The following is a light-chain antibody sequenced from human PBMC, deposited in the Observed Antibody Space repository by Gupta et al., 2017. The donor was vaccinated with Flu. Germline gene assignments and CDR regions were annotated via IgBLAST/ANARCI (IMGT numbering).Light chain of an antibody. J-gene: IGLJ3*02. CDR1: SSNIGARYG. CDR2: STT. Sequence: QSVLTQPPSVSGAPGQRVTISCTGSSSNIGARYGVHWYKQLPGAVPKLLISSTTNRPSGVPDRFSASKSGAYASRAIVGLQAKDEADDYCQSYDNGLRGWVFGVGTKLTVL. V-gene: IGLV1-40*01. CDR3: QSYDNGLRGWV.